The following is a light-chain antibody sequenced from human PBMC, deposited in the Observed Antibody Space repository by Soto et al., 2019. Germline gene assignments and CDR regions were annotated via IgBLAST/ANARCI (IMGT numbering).Light chain of an antibody. Sequence: ELTQPPSVSVAPGQKVTISCSGSSSNIGNNYVSWYQQLPGTAPKLLIYDNNKRPSGIPDRFSGSKSGTSATLGITGLQTGDEADYYCGTWDTSLSANWVFGGGTKLTVL. CDR3: GTWDTSLSANWV. V-gene: IGLV1-51*01. CDR2: DNN. J-gene: IGLJ3*02. CDR1: SSNIGNNY.